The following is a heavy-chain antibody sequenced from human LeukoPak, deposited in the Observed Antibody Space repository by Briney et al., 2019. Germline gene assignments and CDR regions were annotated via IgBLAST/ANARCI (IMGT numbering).Heavy chain of an antibody. CDR1: DGSISNYY. D-gene: IGHD3-3*01. CDR3: ARLDTIFGVVPD. V-gene: IGHV4-59*01. CDR2: IYYTGSI. J-gene: IGHJ4*02. Sequence: SETLSLTCTVSDGSISNYYWNWIRQPPGKGLEWIGYIYYTGSINYNPSLKSRVTISVDTSKNQFSLRLSSVTAADTAVYYCARLDTIFGVVPDWGQGTLVTVSS.